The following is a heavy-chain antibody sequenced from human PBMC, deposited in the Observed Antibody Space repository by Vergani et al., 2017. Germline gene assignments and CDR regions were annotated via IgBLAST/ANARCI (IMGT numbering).Heavy chain of an antibody. CDR3: ASSPSCYDSSGYRTPQFDY. CDR1: GGSISSGDYY. V-gene: IGHV4-30-4*01. CDR2: IYYSGST. J-gene: IGHJ4*02. D-gene: IGHD3-22*01. Sequence: QVQLQESGPGLVKPSQTLSLTCTVSGGSISSGDYYWSWLRPPPGKGLEWIGYIYYSGSTYYNPSLKSRVTISVDTSKNQFSLKLSSVTAADTAEYYCASSPSCYDSSGYRTPQFDYWGQGTLVTVSS.